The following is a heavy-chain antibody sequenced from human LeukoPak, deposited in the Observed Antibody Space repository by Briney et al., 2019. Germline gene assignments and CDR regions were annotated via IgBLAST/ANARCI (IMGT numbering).Heavy chain of an antibody. J-gene: IGHJ5*02. D-gene: IGHD3-10*01. CDR3: ARDRRFGELWFDP. CDR2: ISYDGSNK. V-gene: IGHV3-30*04. Sequence: GGSLRLSCAASGFTSSSYAMHWVRQAPGKGLEWVAVISYDGSNKYYADSVKGRFTISRDNSKNTLYLQMNSLRAEDTAVYYCARDRRFGELWFDPWGQGTLVTVSS. CDR1: GFTSSSYA.